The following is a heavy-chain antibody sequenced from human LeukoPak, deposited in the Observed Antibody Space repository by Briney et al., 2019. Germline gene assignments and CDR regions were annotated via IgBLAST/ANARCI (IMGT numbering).Heavy chain of an antibody. CDR2: IYYSGST. Sequence: SQTLSLTCTVSGGPISSGDYYWSWIRQPPGKGLEWIGYIYYSGSTYYNPSLKSRVTISVDTSKNQFSLKLSSVTAADTAVYYCARGVEDDYVWGSYRPPNWFDPWGQGTLVTVSS. V-gene: IGHV4-30-4*01. CDR1: GGPISSGDYY. CDR3: ARGVEDDYVWGSYRPPNWFDP. D-gene: IGHD3-16*02. J-gene: IGHJ5*02.